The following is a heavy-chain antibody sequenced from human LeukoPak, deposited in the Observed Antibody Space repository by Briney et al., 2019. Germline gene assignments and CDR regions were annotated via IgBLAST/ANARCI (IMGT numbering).Heavy chain of an antibody. J-gene: IGHJ4*02. CDR2: IWFDGSEE. Sequence: GRSLRLSCAASGFTFSSYGMHWVRQAPGKGLEWVAFIWFDGSEEWYVDSVKGRFTISRDNSKNTLYLQMNNLRAEDTAVYYCAKDFGITGSLVTYWGQGTLVTVSS. D-gene: IGHD1-20*01. CDR3: AKDFGITGSLVTY. CDR1: GFTFSSYG. V-gene: IGHV3-33*06.